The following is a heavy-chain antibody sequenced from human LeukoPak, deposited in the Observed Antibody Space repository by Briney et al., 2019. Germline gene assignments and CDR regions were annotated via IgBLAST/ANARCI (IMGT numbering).Heavy chain of an antibody. J-gene: IGHJ3*02. D-gene: IGHD3-22*01. V-gene: IGHV3-23*01. Sequence: GGSLRLSCAAAGFTFNNYAMSWVRQAPGKGLKWVSGISSGGSTYYADSVEGRFTISRDNSKNTLYLQMNSLRAEDTAVYYCARSLYSSGYAFDIWGQGTMVTVSS. CDR1: GFTFNNYA. CDR3: ARSLYSSGYAFDI. CDR2: ISSGGST.